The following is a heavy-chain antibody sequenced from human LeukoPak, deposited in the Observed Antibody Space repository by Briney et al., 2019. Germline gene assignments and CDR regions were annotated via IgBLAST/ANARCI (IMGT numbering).Heavy chain of an antibody. Sequence: ASVKVSCKASGYTFTGYYMHWVRQAPGQGLVWMGWINPNSGGTNYAQKFQGRVTMARDTSISTAYMELSRLRSDDTAVYYCARVESIAAAGYFDYWGQGTLVTVSS. CDR1: GYTFTGYY. J-gene: IGHJ4*02. CDR3: ARVESIAAAGYFDY. D-gene: IGHD6-13*01. V-gene: IGHV1-2*02. CDR2: INPNSGGT.